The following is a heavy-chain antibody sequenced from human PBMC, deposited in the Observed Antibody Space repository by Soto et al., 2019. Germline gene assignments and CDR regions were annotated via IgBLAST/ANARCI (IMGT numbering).Heavy chain of an antibody. J-gene: IGHJ4*02. V-gene: IGHV3-30-3*01. D-gene: IGHD6-13*01. CDR1: GFTFSTHA. CDR3: ARDQTGITTAGGGRIDH. CDR2: VSFDGSNK. Sequence: GGSLRLSCAASGFTFSTHAMHWVRQAPGKGLECAAIVSFDGSNKYYADSVKGRFTISRDNSKNTLYLQMSGLTPEDTAFYYCARDQTGITTAGGGRIDHWGQGTLVTVSS.